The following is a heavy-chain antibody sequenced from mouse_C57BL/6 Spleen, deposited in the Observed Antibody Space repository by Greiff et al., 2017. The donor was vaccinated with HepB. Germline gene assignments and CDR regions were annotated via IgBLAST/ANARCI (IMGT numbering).Heavy chain of an antibody. CDR2: INPNNGGT. J-gene: IGHJ2*01. CDR1: GYTFTDYY. CDR3: ARRTARDYFDY. V-gene: IGHV1-26*01. D-gene: IGHD3-2*01. Sequence: EVKLQQSGPELVKPGASVKISCKASGYTFTDYYMNWVKQSHGKSLEWIGDINPNNGGTSYNQKFKGKATLTVDKSSSTAYMELRSLTSEDSAVYYCARRTARDYFDYWGQGTTLTVSS.